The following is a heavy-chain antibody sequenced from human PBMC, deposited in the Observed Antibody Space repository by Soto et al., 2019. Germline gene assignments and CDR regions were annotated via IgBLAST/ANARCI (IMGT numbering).Heavy chain of an antibody. D-gene: IGHD1-26*01. V-gene: IGHV3-23*01. CDR3: AKESSLLGPMSPHDAFDI. CDR2: ISGSGGST. Sequence: EVQLLESGGGLVQPGGSLRLSCAASGFTFSSYAMRWVRQAPGKGLEWVSAISGSGGSTYYADSVKGRFTISRDNSKKALDLQMNSLRGEDTVVYYCAKESSLLGPMSPHDAFDIWGEGTMVTVSS. CDR1: GFTFSSYA. J-gene: IGHJ3*02.